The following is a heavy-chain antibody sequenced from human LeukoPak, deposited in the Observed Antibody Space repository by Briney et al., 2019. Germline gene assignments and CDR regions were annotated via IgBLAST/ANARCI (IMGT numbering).Heavy chain of an antibody. D-gene: IGHD3-10*01. V-gene: IGHV4-34*01. CDR1: GGSFSSYY. J-gene: IGHJ4*02. CDR2: ITHSGST. Sequence: SSETLSLTCAVYGGSFSSYYWSWIRQPPGKGLGWIGEITHSGSTNYNPSLKSRVTISVDTSKNQFSLKLSSVTAADTAVYYCARDGEGFDYWGQGTLVTVSS. CDR3: ARDGEGFDY.